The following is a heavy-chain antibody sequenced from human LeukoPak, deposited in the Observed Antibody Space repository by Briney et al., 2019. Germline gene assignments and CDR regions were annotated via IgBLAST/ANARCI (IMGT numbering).Heavy chain of an antibody. CDR1: GGSFSGYY. Sequence: SETLSLTCAVYGGSFSGYYWSWIRQPPGKGLEWIGEINHSGSTNYNPSLKSRVTISVDTSKNQFSLKLSSVTAADTAVYYCARLDYYGSGSYYNVRHYYYMDVWGKGTTVTISS. CDR2: INHSGST. D-gene: IGHD3-10*01. V-gene: IGHV4-34*01. CDR3: ARLDYYGSGSYYNVRHYYYMDV. J-gene: IGHJ6*03.